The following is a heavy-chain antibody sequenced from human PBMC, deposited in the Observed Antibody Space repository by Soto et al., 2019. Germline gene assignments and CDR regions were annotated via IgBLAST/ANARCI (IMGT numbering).Heavy chain of an antibody. CDR1: GFSFGPSG. V-gene: IGHV3-33*01. D-gene: IGHD4-4*01. J-gene: IGHJ4*02. CDR2: IWNDGSTT. Sequence: LVESGGGVAQPGRSLRLSCATSGFSFGPSGMHWVRQAPGKGLEWVAIIWNDGSTTYYADSVKGRFTISRDNSKNTVYLQMNSLRDEDTAVYYCARDGSHYDVDYWGQGTLVTVSS. CDR3: ARDGSHYDVDY.